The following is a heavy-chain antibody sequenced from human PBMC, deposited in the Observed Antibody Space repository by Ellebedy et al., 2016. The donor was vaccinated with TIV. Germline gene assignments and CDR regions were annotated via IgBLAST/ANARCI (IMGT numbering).Heavy chain of an antibody. Sequence: ASVKVSXXASGYTFTSYGISWVRQAPGQGLEWMGWISAYNGNTNYAQKFQGRVTMTRDTSTSTVYMELSSLRSEDTAVYYCARGYCSSTSCSYYYYYYMDVWGKGTTVTVSS. D-gene: IGHD2-2*01. J-gene: IGHJ6*03. CDR3: ARGYCSSTSCSYYYYYYMDV. CDR1: GYTFTSYG. CDR2: ISAYNGNT. V-gene: IGHV1-18*01.